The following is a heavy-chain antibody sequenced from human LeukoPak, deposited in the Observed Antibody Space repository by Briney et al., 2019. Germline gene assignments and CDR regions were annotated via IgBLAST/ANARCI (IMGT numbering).Heavy chain of an antibody. D-gene: IGHD3-10*01. V-gene: IGHV4-61*02. J-gene: IGHJ4*02. Sequence: SQSLSLTQTDSGGPISRGIYYWTGIRQPPGKGVKWLGRVHSSGSNNHNTALKTRGTISRDTSKTEYSVIESAVSAEDTSIYFCARSKGDYGSGSLVYWGKGILVTVSS. CDR3: ARSKGDYGSGSLVY. CDR2: VHSSGSN. CDR1: GGPISRGIYY.